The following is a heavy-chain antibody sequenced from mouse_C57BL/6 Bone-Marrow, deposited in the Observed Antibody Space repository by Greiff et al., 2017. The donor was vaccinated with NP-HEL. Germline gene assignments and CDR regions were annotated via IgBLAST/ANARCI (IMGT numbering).Heavy chain of an antibody. CDR3: ARVFITTVVATDAMDY. V-gene: IGHV1-18*01. CDR2: INPNNGGT. J-gene: IGHJ4*01. Sequence: EVKLMESGPELVKPGASVKIPCKASGYTFTDYNMDWVKQSHGKSLEWIGDINPNNGGTIYNQKFKGKATLTVDKSSSTAYMELRSLTSEDTAVYYCARVFITTVVATDAMDYWGQGTSVTVSS. CDR1: GYTFTDYN. D-gene: IGHD1-1*01.